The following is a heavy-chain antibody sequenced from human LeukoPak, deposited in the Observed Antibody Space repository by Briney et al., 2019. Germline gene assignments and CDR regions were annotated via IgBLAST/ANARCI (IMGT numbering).Heavy chain of an antibody. D-gene: IGHD6-6*01. Sequence: PGGSLRLSCAASGFTFSSYGMHWVRQAPGKGLEWVAVISYDGSNKYYADSVKGRFTISRDNSKNTLYLQMNSLRAEDTAVYYCARDKGVAARSFVFDYWGQGTLVTVSS. CDR3: ARDKGVAARSFVFDY. CDR2: ISYDGSNK. V-gene: IGHV3-30*03. J-gene: IGHJ4*02. CDR1: GFTFSSYG.